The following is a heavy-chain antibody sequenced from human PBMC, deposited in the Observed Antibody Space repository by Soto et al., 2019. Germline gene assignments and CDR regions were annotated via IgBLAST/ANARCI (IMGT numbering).Heavy chain of an antibody. V-gene: IGHV4-31*03. CDR1: GGSVSSGGYY. CDR3: ARDVGHYYDSSGFDS. J-gene: IGHJ4*02. Sequence: PSETLSLTCTVSGGSVSSGGYYWNWIRQHPGKGLEWIGYIYYSGSTSYNPSLKSRVTISVDTSKNQFSLKLSSVTAADTAVYYCARDVGHYYDSSGFDSWGQGTLVTVSS. CDR2: IYYSGST. D-gene: IGHD3-22*01.